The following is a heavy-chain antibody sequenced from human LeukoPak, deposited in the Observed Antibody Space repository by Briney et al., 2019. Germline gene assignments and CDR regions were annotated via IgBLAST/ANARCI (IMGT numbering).Heavy chain of an antibody. V-gene: IGHV3-30*18. D-gene: IGHD5-24*01. CDR2: ISYDGSNK. J-gene: IGHJ4*02. Sequence: PGGSLRLSCAASGFTFSSYGMHWVRQAPGKGLEWVAVISYDGSNKYYADSVKGRFTISRDNSKNTPYLQMNSLRAEDTAVYYCAKDGLWLLDYWGQGTLVTVSS. CDR3: AKDGLWLLDY. CDR1: GFTFSSYG.